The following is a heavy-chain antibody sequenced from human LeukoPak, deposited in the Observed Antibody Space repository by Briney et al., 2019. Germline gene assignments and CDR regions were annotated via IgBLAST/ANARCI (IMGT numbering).Heavy chain of an antibody. CDR1: GGSISSYY. CDR3: ARRVTMVRGNRYNWFDP. Sequence: SEILSLTCTVSGGSISSYYWSWIRQPPGKGLEWIGYIYYSGSTNYNPSLKSRVTISVDTSKNQFSLKLSSVTAADTAVYYCARRVTMVRGNRYNWFDPWGQGTLVTVSS. D-gene: IGHD3-10*01. CDR2: IYYSGST. J-gene: IGHJ5*02. V-gene: IGHV4-59*01.